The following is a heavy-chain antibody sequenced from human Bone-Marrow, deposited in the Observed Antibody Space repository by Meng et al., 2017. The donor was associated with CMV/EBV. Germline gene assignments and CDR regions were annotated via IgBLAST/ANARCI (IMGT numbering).Heavy chain of an antibody. CDR3: ARVALYYYGSGSPLPETNYYYGMDV. CDR2: VYYSGTT. J-gene: IGHJ6*02. CDR1: GGSISSYY. V-gene: IGHV4-59*01. D-gene: IGHD3-10*01. Sequence: SETLSLTCTVSGGSISSYYWNWIRQPPGKGLEWLASVYYSGTTNYNPSLKSRLTISVDTSKSQFSLKLSSVTAADTAVYYCARVALYYYGSGSPLPETNYYYGMDVWGQGTTVTVSS.